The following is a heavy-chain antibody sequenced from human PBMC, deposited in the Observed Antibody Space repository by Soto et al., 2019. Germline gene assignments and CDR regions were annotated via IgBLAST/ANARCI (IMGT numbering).Heavy chain of an antibody. CDR3: ARIVSRYCSGGSCADY. D-gene: IGHD2-15*01. CDR1: GGSFSGYY. V-gene: IGHV4-34*01. J-gene: IGHJ4*02. CDR2: INHSGST. Sequence: SETLSLTCAVYGGSFSGYYWSWIRQPPGKGLEWIGEINHSGSTNYNPSLKSRVTISVDTSKNQFSLKLSSVTAADTAVYYCARIVSRYCSGGSCADYWGQGTLVTVSS.